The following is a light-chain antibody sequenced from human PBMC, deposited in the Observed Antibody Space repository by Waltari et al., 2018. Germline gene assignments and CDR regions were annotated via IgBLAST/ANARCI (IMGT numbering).Light chain of an antibody. CDR3: QQYGSSSIT. V-gene: IGKV3D-20*01. CDR2: HAS. Sequence: TQSPSSLSASVGDRVTITCRASQGIRNNLGWYQQKSGRAPRLIMYHASTRATGIPDRFSGRGSVRDFTLTISGLEPEDCAVYYCQQYGSSSITFGQGTRLDIK. CDR1: QGIRNN. J-gene: IGKJ5*01.